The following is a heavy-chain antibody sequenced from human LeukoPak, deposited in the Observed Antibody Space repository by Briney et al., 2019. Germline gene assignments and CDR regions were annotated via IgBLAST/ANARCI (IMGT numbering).Heavy chain of an antibody. Sequence: GGSLRLSCAASGVTFSTHGMHWVRQAPGKGLEWVAFIRYDGSNKYYADSVKGRFTISRDNAKNSLYLQMNSLRAEDTAVYYCARDILTGSSLAGLDVWGQGTTVTVSS. CDR3: ARDILTGSSLAGLDV. J-gene: IGHJ6*02. CDR1: GVTFSTHG. CDR2: IRYDGSNK. V-gene: IGHV3-30*02. D-gene: IGHD3-9*01.